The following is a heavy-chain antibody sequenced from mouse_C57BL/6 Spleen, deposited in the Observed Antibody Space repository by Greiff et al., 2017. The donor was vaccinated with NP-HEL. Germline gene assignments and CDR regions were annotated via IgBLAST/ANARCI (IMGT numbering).Heavy chain of an antibody. CDR1: GYSITSDY. V-gene: IGHV3-8*01. CDR3: ARALYYYGSSYYFDY. CDR2: ISYSGST. J-gene: IGHJ2*01. D-gene: IGHD1-1*01. Sequence: VQLQQSGPGLAKPSQTLSLTCSVTGYSITSDYWNWIRKFPGNKLEYMGYISYSGSTYYNPSLKSRISITRDTSKNQYYLQLNSVTTEDTATYYRARALYYYGSSYYFDYWGQGTTLTVSS.